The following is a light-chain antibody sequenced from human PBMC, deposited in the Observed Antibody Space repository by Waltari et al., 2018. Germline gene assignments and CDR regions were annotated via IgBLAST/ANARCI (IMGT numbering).Light chain of an antibody. CDR2: DAS. Sequence: EIVLTQSPATLSLSPGERATLSCRASQSVGSYLGWYQQKPGQAPRLLIYDASNRATGIPARFSGGGSGTDFTLTISSLEPEDFAVYYCQQRSNWPLTFGGETKVEIK. J-gene: IGKJ4*01. CDR3: QQRSNWPLT. CDR1: QSVGSY. V-gene: IGKV3-11*01.